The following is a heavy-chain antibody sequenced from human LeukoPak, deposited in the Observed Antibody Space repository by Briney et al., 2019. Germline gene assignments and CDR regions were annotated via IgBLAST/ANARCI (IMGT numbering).Heavy chain of an antibody. CDR3: AKYFSSIYYYYGMDV. D-gene: IGHD3-3*01. J-gene: IGHJ6*04. Sequence: ASVKVSCKASGYTFTGYYMHWVRQAPGQGLEWMGWINPNSGGTNYAQKFQGRVTMTRDTSISTAYMELSRLRSDDTAVYYCAKYFSSIYYYYGMDVWGKGTTVTVSS. V-gene: IGHV1-2*02. CDR1: GYTFTGYY. CDR2: INPNSGGT.